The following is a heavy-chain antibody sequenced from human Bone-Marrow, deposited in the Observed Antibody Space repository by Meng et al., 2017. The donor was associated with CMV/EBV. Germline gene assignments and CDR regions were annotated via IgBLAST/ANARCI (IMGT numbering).Heavy chain of an antibody. J-gene: IGHJ6*02. D-gene: IGHD6-13*01. V-gene: IGHV3-7*01. CDR2: IKQDGSEK. CDR3: AKDIAAGYYYYYGMDV. CDR1: GFTFSNYW. Sequence: GGSLRLSCAASGFTFSNYWMSWVRQAPGKGLEWLANIKQDGSEKYYVDSVKGRFTISRDNSKNTLYLQMNSLRAEDTAVYYCAKDIAAGYYYYYGMDVWGQGTTVTVAS.